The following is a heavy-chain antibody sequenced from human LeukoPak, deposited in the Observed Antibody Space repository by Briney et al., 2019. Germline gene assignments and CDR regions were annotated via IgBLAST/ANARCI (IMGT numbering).Heavy chain of an antibody. D-gene: IGHD5-12*01. CDR3: AKDRHPGYSYGSPPDS. CDR2: ISHDGRTK. V-gene: IGHV3-30*04. J-gene: IGHJ4*02. Sequence: GGSLRLSCVVSGFNFDNFAMHWVRQPLGKGLEWVAVISHDGRTKYYADSMKGRITISRDNSKNTLYLQVNSLRAEDTAVFYCAKDRHPGYSYGSPPDSWGQGTLVTVSS. CDR1: GFNFDNFA.